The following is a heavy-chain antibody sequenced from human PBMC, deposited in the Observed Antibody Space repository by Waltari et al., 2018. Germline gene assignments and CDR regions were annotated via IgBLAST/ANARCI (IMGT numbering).Heavy chain of an antibody. D-gene: IGHD6-19*01. J-gene: IGHJ3*02. V-gene: IGHV4-39*01. CDR3: ARQKGQWLWGFDI. CDR1: SSSISGNDYW. Sequence: QLQLQETGPGLVKPSETLSRTCTFPSSSISGNDYWWGWIGQPPGKGLGWIGSTNFGGNSHCNPSLQSRVTIFVDPSKNQVSLKLTAATAADTAVYYCARQKGQWLWGFDIWGQGTMVSVSS. CDR2: TNFGGNS.